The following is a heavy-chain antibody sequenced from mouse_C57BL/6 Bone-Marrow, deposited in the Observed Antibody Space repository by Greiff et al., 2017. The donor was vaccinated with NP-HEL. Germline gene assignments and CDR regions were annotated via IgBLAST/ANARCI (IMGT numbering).Heavy chain of an antibody. D-gene: IGHD5-1*01. CDR1: GFTFSDFY. CDR3: ARDEESNSAMDY. V-gene: IGHV7-1*01. J-gene: IGHJ4*01. CDR2: SRNKANDYTT. Sequence: EVKVVESGGGLVQSGRSLRLSCATSGFTFSDFYMEWVRQAPGKGLEWIAASRNKANDYTTEYSASVKGRFIVSRDTSQSILYLQMNALRAEDTAIYYCARDEESNSAMDYWGQGTSVTVSS.